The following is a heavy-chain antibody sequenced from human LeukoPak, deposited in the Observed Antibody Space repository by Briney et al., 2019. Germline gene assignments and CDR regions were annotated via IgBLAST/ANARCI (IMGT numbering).Heavy chain of an antibody. J-gene: IGHJ3*02. CDR1: GYTFTGYY. D-gene: IGHD3-22*01. CDR2: INPNSGGT. V-gene: IGHV1-2*02. Sequence: ASVKVSCKASGYTFTGYYMHWVRQAPGQGPEWMGWINPNSGGTNYAQKFQGRVTMTRDTSISTAYMELSRLRSDDTAVYYCKRGYYDSSGFLDAFDIWGQGTMVTVSS. CDR3: KRGYYDSSGFLDAFDI.